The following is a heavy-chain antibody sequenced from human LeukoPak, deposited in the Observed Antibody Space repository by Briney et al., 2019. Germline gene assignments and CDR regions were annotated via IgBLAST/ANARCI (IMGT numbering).Heavy chain of an antibody. Sequence: GGSLRLSCAASGFTVITNDMTWVRQAPGKGLEWVSVLYSDGNTKYADSVQGRSTISRGNSKNTLYLEMNSLSPDDTAVYYCARGVEPLAANTLAYWGQGTLVTVSS. CDR1: GFTVITND. CDR2: LYSDGNT. D-gene: IGHD1-14*01. CDR3: ARGVEPLAANTLAY. V-gene: IGHV3-53*01. J-gene: IGHJ4*02.